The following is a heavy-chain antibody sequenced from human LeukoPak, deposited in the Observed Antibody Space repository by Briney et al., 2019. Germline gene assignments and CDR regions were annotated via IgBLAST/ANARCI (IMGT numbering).Heavy chain of an antibody. CDR2: ISGNGGSA. V-gene: IGHV3-23*01. J-gene: IGHJ4*02. CDR1: VFTFSTYA. CDR3: AKDLPTVNTWIYFDY. D-gene: IGHD4-17*01. Sequence: GGSLRLSCAASVFTFSTYALSWVRQAPGKGLEWVSSISGNGGSAYYTDSVKGRFTISRDNSKNTLYLQMNNLRAEDTAVYYCAKDLPTVNTWIYFDYWGQGTLVTVSS.